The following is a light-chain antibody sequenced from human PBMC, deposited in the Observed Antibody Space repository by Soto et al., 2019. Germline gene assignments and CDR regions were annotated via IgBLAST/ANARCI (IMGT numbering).Light chain of an antibody. CDR2: DAS. CDR1: QSISSW. J-gene: IGKJ1*01. CDR3: QQYSSSSQA. V-gene: IGKV1-5*01. Sequence: DIQMTQSPSTLSASVGDRVTITCRVSQSISSWLAWYQQRPGRPPKLLIYDASTLASGVPSRFSGSGSGTEFTLTISSLQPGDFATYYCQQYSSSSQAFGQGTKVEIK.